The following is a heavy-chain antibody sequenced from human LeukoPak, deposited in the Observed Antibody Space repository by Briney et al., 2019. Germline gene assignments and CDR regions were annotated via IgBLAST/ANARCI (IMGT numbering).Heavy chain of an antibody. D-gene: IGHD5-18*01. V-gene: IGHV3-64*01. CDR1: GFTFISYA. CDR2: ISSNGGST. Sequence: PGGSLSLSCEASGFTFISYAMHWVRQAPGKGLEYVSAISSNGGSTYYANSVKGRFTISRDNSKNTLYLQMGSLRAEDTAVYYCTTTPNVDPAMAAYYYYYYMNVWGKGTTVTISS. CDR3: TTTPNVDPAMAAYYYYYYMNV. J-gene: IGHJ6*03.